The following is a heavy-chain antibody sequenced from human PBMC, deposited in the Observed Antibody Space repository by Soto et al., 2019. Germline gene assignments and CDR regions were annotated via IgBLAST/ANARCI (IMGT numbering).Heavy chain of an antibody. V-gene: IGHV3-48*01. J-gene: IGHJ4*02. CDR2: ISSSSSTI. CDR1: GFTFSSYS. CDR3: ARDYQMITFGGVTRHGMDY. D-gene: IGHD3-16*01. Sequence: GGSLRLSCAASGFTFSSYSMNWVRQAPGKGLEWVSYISSSSSTIYYADSVKGRFTISRDNAKNSLYLQMNSLRAEDTAVYYCARDYQMITFGGVTRHGMDYWGQGTLVTVSS.